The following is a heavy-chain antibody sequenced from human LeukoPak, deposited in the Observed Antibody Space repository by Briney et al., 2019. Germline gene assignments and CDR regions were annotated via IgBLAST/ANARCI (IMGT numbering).Heavy chain of an antibody. D-gene: IGHD3-22*01. Sequence: PGGSLRLSCAASGFTFSSYWMSWVRQAPGKGLEWIGEINHSGSTNYNPSLKSRVTISVDTSKNQFSLKLSSVTAADTAVYYCARGSYDSSGYYLTHAFDIWGQGTMVTVSS. J-gene: IGHJ3*02. CDR1: GFTFSSYW. CDR2: INHSGST. CDR3: ARGSYDSSGYYLTHAFDI. V-gene: IGHV4-34*01.